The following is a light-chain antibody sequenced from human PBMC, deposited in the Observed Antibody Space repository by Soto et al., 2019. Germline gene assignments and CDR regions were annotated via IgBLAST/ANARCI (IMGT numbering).Light chain of an antibody. CDR3: CSYAGSYSWV. J-gene: IGLJ3*02. CDR1: SSDVGGYKY. CDR2: AVS. V-gene: IGLV2-11*01. Sequence: QSALTQPRSVSGSPGQSVTISCTGTSSDVGGYKYVSWYQQHPGKAPKFIIYAVSERPSGVPDRFSGSKSGNTASLTISGLEAEEEADYDCCSYAGSYSWVFGGGTKLTVL.